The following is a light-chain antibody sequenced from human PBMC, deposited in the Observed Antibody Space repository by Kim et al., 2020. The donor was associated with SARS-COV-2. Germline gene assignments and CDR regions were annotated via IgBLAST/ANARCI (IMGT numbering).Light chain of an antibody. CDR1: QGISNN. CDR3: LQHNTYPLT. V-gene: IGKV1-17*03. J-gene: IGKJ4*01. CDR2: VAS. Sequence: ASVGDRVTITRRASQGISNNLAWLQQKPGKVPKRLIYVASSLQSGVPSRFSGSGSGTEFILTISSLQPEDFATYYCLQHNTYPLTFGGGTKVDIK.